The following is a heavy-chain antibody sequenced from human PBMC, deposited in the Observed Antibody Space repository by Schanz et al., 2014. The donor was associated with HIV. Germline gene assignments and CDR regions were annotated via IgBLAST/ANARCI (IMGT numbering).Heavy chain of an antibody. D-gene: IGHD2-15*01. CDR3: ARVNKDIGGYYFDY. Sequence: QVQLVQSGAEMKKPGASVKVSCKASGYTFTSYGITWVRQAPGQGLEWMGWISTYNGNTIYAQKFQGRVTMTTDTSTSTAYMELRSLRSDDTAVYYCARVNKDIGGYYFDYWGQGTLVTVSS. CDR2: ISTYNGNT. J-gene: IGHJ4*02. CDR1: GYTFTSYG. V-gene: IGHV1-18*01.